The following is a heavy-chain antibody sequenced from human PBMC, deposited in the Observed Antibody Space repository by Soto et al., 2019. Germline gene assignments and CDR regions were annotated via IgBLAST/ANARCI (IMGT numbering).Heavy chain of an antibody. Sequence: PSETLSLTCTVSGGSITTGGYYWSWIRQLPGKGLEWIGHRYYSESTYYNPSLKSRVSISLDTSKNQFSLKLSFVTAADTAVYSCAKSRIQAWTKGLYDHWGQGTLVTVSS. CDR3: AKSRIQAWTKGLYDH. D-gene: IGHD5-18*01. CDR2: RYYSEST. V-gene: IGHV4-31*03. CDR1: GGSITTGGYY. J-gene: IGHJ4*02.